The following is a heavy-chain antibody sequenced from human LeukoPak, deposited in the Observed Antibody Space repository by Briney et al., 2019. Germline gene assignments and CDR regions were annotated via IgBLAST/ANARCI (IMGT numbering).Heavy chain of an antibody. D-gene: IGHD5-12*01. J-gene: IGHJ4*02. CDR3: ARRYSWGYFDY. CDR1: GGSISSDDYY. CDR2: IYYSGST. V-gene: IGHV4-30-4*01. Sequence: SGTLSLTCTVSGGSISSDDYYWSWIRQPPGKGLESIGYIYYSGSTYYNPSLKSRVTISVDTSKNQFSLKLSSVTAADTAVYYCARRYSWGYFDYWGQGTLVTVSS.